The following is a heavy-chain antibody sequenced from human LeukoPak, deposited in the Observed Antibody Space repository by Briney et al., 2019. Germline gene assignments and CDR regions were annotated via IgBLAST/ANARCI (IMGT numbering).Heavy chain of an antibody. Sequence: SETLSPTCTVSGGSISSFHWNWLRQSPGRGLEWIGYVYGGGVTNYNPSLRFRVTMSIDTSKNKFSLNLKSVTAEDTAVYYCARSVGSNWSYFFDYWGQGTLVTVSS. V-gene: IGHV4-59*01. J-gene: IGHJ4*02. CDR2: VYGGGVT. D-gene: IGHD6-13*01. CDR3: ARSVGSNWSYFFDY. CDR1: GGSISSFH.